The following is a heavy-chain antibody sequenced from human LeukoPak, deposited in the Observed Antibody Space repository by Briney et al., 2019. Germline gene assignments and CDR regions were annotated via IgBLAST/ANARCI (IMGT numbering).Heavy chain of an antibody. CDR1: GFPFSSYA. Sequence: GGPLRLSCAASGFPFSSYAMSWVRQAPGEGLEWVSAITDDGGDTFHADSVKGRFTISRDNSKNTLYLQMSSLRAEDTAVYYCAKGSSSSRPYYFDYWGQGTLVTVSS. V-gene: IGHV3-23*01. D-gene: IGHD2-2*01. CDR2: ITDDGGDT. J-gene: IGHJ4*02. CDR3: AKGSSSSRPYYFDY.